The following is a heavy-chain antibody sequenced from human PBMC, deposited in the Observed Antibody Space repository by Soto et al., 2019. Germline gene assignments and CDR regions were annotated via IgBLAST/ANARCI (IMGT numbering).Heavy chain of an antibody. V-gene: IGHV4-59*01. CDR2: IYYSGST. J-gene: IGHJ3*02. Sequence: SETLSLTCTVSGASISSYFWNWIRQPPGKGLEWIGYIYYSGSTNYNPSLKSRVTISVDTSKNQFSLKLSSVTAADTAVYYCARDLYDYVWGSYRPWAFDIWGQGTMVTVSS. D-gene: IGHD3-16*02. CDR1: GASISSYF. CDR3: ARDLYDYVWGSYRPWAFDI.